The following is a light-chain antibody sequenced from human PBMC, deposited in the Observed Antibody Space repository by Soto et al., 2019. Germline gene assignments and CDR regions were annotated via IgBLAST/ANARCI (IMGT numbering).Light chain of an antibody. Sequence: DIQMTQAPSTLSAYVGDTVTFTCRASQSVSGWLAWYQQKPGEAPKLLIYDASALPRGVPSRFSGSGSGTDFTLTISSLHPEEFAVYFCQQFKNYPITVGQGTQLEIK. CDR2: DAS. CDR3: QQFKNYPIT. J-gene: IGKJ5*01. V-gene: IGKV1-5*01. CDR1: QSVSGW.